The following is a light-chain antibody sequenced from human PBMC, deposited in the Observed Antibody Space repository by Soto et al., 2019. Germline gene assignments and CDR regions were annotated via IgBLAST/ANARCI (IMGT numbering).Light chain of an antibody. CDR3: QQYGRSPLMYT. CDR1: QSITSNF. J-gene: IGKJ2*01. Sequence: EIVLTQSPGTLSLSPGERATLSCRASQSITSNFLAWYQQKPGQAPRLLIYGASTRAAGVPDRFSGSGSGTEFTLTITRLEPEDFAVYDCQQYGRSPLMYTFGQGTKLGV. CDR2: GAS. V-gene: IGKV3-20*01.